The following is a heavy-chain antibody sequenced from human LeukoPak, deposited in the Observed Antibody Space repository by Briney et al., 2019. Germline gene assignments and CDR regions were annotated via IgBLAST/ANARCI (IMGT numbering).Heavy chain of an antibody. J-gene: IGHJ4*02. Sequence: SETLSLTCAVYGGSLSGYYWSWIRQPPGKGLEWIGEINHSGSTNYNPSLKSRVTISVDTSKNQFSLKLSSVTAADTAVYYCARDSAGIGTVDYWGQGTLVTVSS. V-gene: IGHV4-34*01. CDR2: INHSGST. CDR3: ARDSAGIGTVDY. CDR1: GGSLSGYY. D-gene: IGHD1-1*01.